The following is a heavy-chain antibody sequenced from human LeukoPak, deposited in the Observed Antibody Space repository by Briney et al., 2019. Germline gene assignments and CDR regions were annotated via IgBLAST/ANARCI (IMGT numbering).Heavy chain of an antibody. D-gene: IGHD3-22*01. V-gene: IGHV4-39*01. CDR2: IYYSGST. CDR3: ARHRSDYYDSSGYLGDFDY. J-gene: IGHJ4*02. CDR1: GGSISSSSYY. Sequence: PSETLSLTCTVSGGSISSSSYYWGWIRQPPGKGLEWIGSIYYSGSTYYNPSLKSRVTISVDTSKNQFSLKLSTVTAADTAVYYCARHRSDYYDSSGYLGDFDYWGQGTLVTVSS.